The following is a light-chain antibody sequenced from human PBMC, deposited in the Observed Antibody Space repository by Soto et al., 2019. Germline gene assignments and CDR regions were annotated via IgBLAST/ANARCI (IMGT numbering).Light chain of an antibody. J-gene: IGLJ3*02. CDR2: GVS. V-gene: IGLV2-14*01. Sequence: QSALTQPASVSGSPGQSITISCTGTGSDIGNYNYVSWYQQHPGKAPKLMIYGVSNRPSGVSNRFSGSKSGNAASLTISGLQAEDEADYYCSSYTSYTPLWVFGGGTQLTVL. CDR3: SSYTSYTPLWV. CDR1: GSDIGNYNY.